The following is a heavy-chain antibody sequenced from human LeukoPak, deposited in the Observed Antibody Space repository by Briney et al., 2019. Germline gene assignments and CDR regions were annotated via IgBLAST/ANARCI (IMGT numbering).Heavy chain of an antibody. CDR2: IYYSGST. D-gene: IGHD3-10*01. V-gene: IGHV4-39*07. CDR1: GGSISSSSYY. CDR3: ARARSITMVRGVYNYYYYYMDV. Sequence: SETLSLTRTVSGGSISSSSYYWGWIRQPPGKGLEWIGSIYYSGSTCYNPSLKSRVTMSVDTSKNQFSLKLSSVTAADTAVYYCARARSITMVRGVYNYYYYYMDVWGKGTTVTISS. J-gene: IGHJ6*03.